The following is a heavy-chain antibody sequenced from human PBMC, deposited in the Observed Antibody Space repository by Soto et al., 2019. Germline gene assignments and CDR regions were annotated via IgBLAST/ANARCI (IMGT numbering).Heavy chain of an antibody. CDR2: IKQDGSEK. J-gene: IGHJ6*02. D-gene: IGHD3-3*01. CDR1: GFTFSSYW. Sequence: EVQLVESGGGLVQPGGSLRLSCAASGFTFSSYWMSWVRQAPGKGLEWVANIKQDGSEKYYVDSVKGRFTISRDNAKNSLYLQMNSLRAEDTAVYYCARNPQYYDFWSGYYFSPYYYYGMDVWGQGTTVTVSS. V-gene: IGHV3-7*01. CDR3: ARNPQYYDFWSGYYFSPYYYYGMDV.